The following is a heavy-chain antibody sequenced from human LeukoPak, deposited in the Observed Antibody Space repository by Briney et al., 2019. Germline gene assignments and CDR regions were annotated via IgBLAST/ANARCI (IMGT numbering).Heavy chain of an antibody. CDR1: GFTFSSYS. CDR3: AREGGPASYYFDY. J-gene: IGHJ4*02. V-gene: IGHV3-21*04. Sequence: GGSLRLSCAASGFTFSSYSMNWVRQAPGKGLEWVSSISSSSSYIYYADSVKGRFTISRDNAKNSLYLQMNSLRAEDTAVYYCAREGGPASYYFDYWGQGTLVTVSS. D-gene: IGHD3-16*01. CDR2: ISSSSSYI.